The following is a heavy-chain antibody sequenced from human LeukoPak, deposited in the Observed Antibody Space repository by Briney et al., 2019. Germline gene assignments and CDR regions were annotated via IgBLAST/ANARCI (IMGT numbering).Heavy chain of an antibody. J-gene: IGHJ5*02. CDR1: GDSINSLDL. V-gene: IGHV4-4*02. D-gene: IGHD3-22*01. CDR3: AGGWVRYYDSSGSNWFDP. Sequence: SGTLSLTCTVSGDSINSLDLWSWVRQPPGKGLEWIGEMYLSGTTHSNPSVKSRVTISIDKSKNQFFLNLSSVTAADTAVYYCAGGWVRYYDSSGSNWFDPWGQGTLVTVSS. CDR2: MYLSGTT.